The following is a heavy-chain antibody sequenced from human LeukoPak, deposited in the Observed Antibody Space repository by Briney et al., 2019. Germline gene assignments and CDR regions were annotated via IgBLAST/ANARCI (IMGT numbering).Heavy chain of an antibody. D-gene: IGHD3-22*01. V-gene: IGHV3-23*01. CDR3: AKDRSRDYYDSGANALPLGFDY. Sequence: GGSLTVSCAASGFSLSIYAMRWVRPAPGEGLEWVSAISGRGGRTYYASSVKSRSNISRDNSKNTPYLQMNSLRAEDTAVYYGAKDRSRDYYDSGANALPLGFDYWGQGTLVTVSS. CDR1: GFSLSIYA. CDR2: ISGRGGRT. J-gene: IGHJ4*02.